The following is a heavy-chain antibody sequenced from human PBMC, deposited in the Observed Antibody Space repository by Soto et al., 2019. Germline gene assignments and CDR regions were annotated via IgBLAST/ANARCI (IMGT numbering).Heavy chain of an antibody. V-gene: IGHV1-18*01. J-gene: IGHJ6*02. CDR2: ISGYNGNT. D-gene: IGHD6-6*01. CDR3: ARAGQLVPRYYYYGVDV. CDR1: GYTFTSYG. Sequence: GASVKVSCKASGYTFTSYGISWVRQAPGQGLEWMGWISGYNGNTKYAQKHQGRVTMTTDTSTSTAYMELMSLRSDDTAVYYCARAGQLVPRYYYYGVDVWGQGTTVTVSS.